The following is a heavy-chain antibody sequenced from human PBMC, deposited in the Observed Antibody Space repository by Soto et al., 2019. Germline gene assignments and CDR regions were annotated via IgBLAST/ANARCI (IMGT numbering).Heavy chain of an antibody. V-gene: IGHV3-23*01. Sequence: GGSLRLSCAASGFTFSSYAMSWVRQAPGKGLEWVSAISGSGGSTYYADYVKGRFTISRDNSKNTLYLQMNSLRDEDTAVYYCATGYAGPLEPINWFDPWGQGTLVTVSS. J-gene: IGHJ5*02. CDR2: ISGSGGST. D-gene: IGHD1-1*01. CDR1: GFTFSSYA. CDR3: ATGYAGPLEPINWFDP.